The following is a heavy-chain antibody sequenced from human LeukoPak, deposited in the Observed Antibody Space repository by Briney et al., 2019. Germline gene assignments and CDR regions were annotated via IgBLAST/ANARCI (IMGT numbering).Heavy chain of an antibody. J-gene: IGHJ4*02. CDR1: GFTFSRDS. Sequence: GGSLRLSCAASGFTFSRDSMDWVRQAPGKGLEWVSFISSSSSTIYYADSAKGRFTISRDNAKNSLFLQLNSLRAEDTAVYYCARALRAYYFDYWGQGTLVTVSS. D-gene: IGHD2-21*01. CDR2: ISSSSSTI. V-gene: IGHV3-48*01. CDR3: ARALRAYYFDY.